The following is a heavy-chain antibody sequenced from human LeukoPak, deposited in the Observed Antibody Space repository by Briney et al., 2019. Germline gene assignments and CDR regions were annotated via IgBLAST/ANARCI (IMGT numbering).Heavy chain of an antibody. Sequence: GGSLRLSCAASGFTFSSYAMHWVRQAPGKGLEWVAVISYDGSNKYYADSVKGRFTISRDNAENTLYLQMNSLRAEDTAVYYCARFRAAYCSSTSCQKVNDYWGQGTLVTVSS. CDR2: ISYDGSNK. J-gene: IGHJ4*02. CDR3: ARFRAAYCSSTSCQKVNDY. V-gene: IGHV3-30-3*01. CDR1: GFTFSSYA. D-gene: IGHD2-2*01.